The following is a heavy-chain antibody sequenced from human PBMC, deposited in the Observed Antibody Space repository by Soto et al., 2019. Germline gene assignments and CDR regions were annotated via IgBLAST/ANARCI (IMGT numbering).Heavy chain of an antibody. Sequence: SETLSLTCTVSGGSISSGGYYWSWIRQHPGKGLEWIGYIYYSGSTYYNPSLKSRVTISVDTSKNQFSLKLSSVTAADTAVYYCATMGTPATGLFYFDNWGQGTLVTVSS. V-gene: IGHV4-31*03. CDR3: ATMGTPATGLFYFDN. CDR1: GGSISSGGYY. D-gene: IGHD1-7*01. J-gene: IGHJ4*02. CDR2: IYYSGST.